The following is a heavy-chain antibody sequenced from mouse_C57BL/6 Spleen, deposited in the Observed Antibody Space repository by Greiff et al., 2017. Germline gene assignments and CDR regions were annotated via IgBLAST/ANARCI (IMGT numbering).Heavy chain of an antibody. V-gene: IGHV1-26*01. CDR3: ARKGDGYYPFAY. CDR2: INPNNGGT. D-gene: IGHD2-3*01. Sequence: VQLQQSGPELVKPGASVKISCKASGYTFTDYYMNWVKQSHGKSLEWIGDINPNNGGTSYNQKFKGKATLTVDKSSSTAYMELRSLTSEDSAVYYCARKGDGYYPFAYWGQGTLVTVSA. CDR1: GYTFTDYY. J-gene: IGHJ3*01.